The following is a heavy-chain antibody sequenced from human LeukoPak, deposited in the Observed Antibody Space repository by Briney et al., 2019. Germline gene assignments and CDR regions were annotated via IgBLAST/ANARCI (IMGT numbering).Heavy chain of an antibody. V-gene: IGHV4-59*01. D-gene: IGHD2-8*01. CDR2: IYYSGST. J-gene: IGHJ4*02. CDR1: GGSLSTYY. Sequence: SETLSLTCTVSGGSLSTYYWSWIWHPPPKGREWIGYIYYSGSTNYSPSLHSRVTRSVDTSRNQFSLRLSPVTAVDTAMYYCARSGTKTNGFDYWGQGTLVTVSS. CDR3: ARSGTKTNGFDY.